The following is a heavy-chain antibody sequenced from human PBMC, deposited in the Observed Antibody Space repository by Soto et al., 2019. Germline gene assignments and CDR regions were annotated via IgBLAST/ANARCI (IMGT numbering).Heavy chain of an antibody. Sequence: QLQLQESGSGLVKPSQTLSLTCAVSGGSISSGGYSWSWIRQPPGKGLEWIGYIYHSGSTYYNPSLKLRFTITVDRCKNQFSLKPSSATRADTAVYYCAGGIALLPFGYWGQGTPVTVSS. CDR3: AGGIALLPFGY. CDR1: GGSISSGGYS. CDR2: IYHSGST. V-gene: IGHV4-30-2*01. D-gene: IGHD6-13*01. J-gene: IGHJ4*02.